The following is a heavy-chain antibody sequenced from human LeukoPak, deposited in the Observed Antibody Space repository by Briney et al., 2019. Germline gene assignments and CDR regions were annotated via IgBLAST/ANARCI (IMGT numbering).Heavy chain of an antibody. Sequence: PSETLSLTCTVSGGSISSYYWSWIRQPPGKGLEWIGYIYYSGSTNYNPSLKSRVTISVDTSKNQFSLKLSSVTAADTAVYYCARDSGPGALYYYDGSGYYLAFDIWGQGTMVTVSS. V-gene: IGHV4-59*01. J-gene: IGHJ3*02. CDR1: GGSISSYY. D-gene: IGHD3-22*01. CDR3: ARDSGPGALYYYDGSGYYLAFDI. CDR2: IYYSGST.